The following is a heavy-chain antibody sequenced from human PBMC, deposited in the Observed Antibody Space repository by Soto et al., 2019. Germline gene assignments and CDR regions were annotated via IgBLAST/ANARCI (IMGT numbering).Heavy chain of an antibody. V-gene: IGHV4-31*03. J-gene: IGHJ4*02. CDR2: RYYSEST. CDR3: ARTKCSGGSCYSWSLDY. D-gene: IGHD2-15*01. Sequence: PSETLSLTCTVSCGPITTGDYYWSWIRQLPGKGLEWIGHRYYSESTYYNPSLKSRVSISLDTSKNQFSLKLSFVTAADTAMYYCARTKCSGGSCYSWSLDYWGQGTPVTVSS. CDR1: CGPITTGDYY.